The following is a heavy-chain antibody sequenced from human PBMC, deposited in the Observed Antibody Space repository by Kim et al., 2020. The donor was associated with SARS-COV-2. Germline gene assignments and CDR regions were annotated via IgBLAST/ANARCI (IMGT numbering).Heavy chain of an antibody. CDR1: GYTFTGYY. Sequence: ASVKVSCKASGYTFTGYYMHWVRQAPGQGPEWMGWINPNSGGTNYAQKFQGRVTMTRDTSISTAYMELSRLRSDDTAVYYCAGQLRITMIVVVHYAFDIWGQGTMVTVSS. CDR3: AGQLRITMIVVVHYAFDI. D-gene: IGHD3-22*01. CDR2: INPNSGGT. V-gene: IGHV1-2*02. J-gene: IGHJ3*02.